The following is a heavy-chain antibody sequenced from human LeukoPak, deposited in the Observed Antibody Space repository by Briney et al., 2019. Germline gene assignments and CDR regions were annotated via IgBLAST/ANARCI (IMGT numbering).Heavy chain of an antibody. D-gene: IGHD1-26*01. CDR2: IYYSGST. J-gene: IGHJ1*01. CDR3: ARDDSGSSGLGVQN. CDR1: GGSISSYY. V-gene: IGHV4-59*01. Sequence: SKTLSLTCTVSGGSISSYYWSWIRQPPGKGLEWIGYIYYSGSTNYNPSLKSRVTISVDTSKNQFSLKLSSVTAADTAVYYCARDDSGSSGLGVQNWGQGTLVTVSS.